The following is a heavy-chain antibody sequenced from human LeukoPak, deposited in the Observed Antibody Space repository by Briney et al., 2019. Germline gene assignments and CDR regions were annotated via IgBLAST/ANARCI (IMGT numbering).Heavy chain of an antibody. J-gene: IGHJ4*02. CDR1: GLTFSRSS. V-gene: IGHV3-64*02. CDR2: ISNDGTST. CDR3: AREGAVNDYGDYRPFDS. Sequence: GGSLRLSCTASGLTFSRSSMDWVRQAPGKGLEYVSAISNDGTSTHYADSVRGRFTIARDNFKSTLYLQMDSLTAEDMAVYYCAREGAVNDYGDYRPFDSWGQGTLVTVSS. D-gene: IGHD4-17*01.